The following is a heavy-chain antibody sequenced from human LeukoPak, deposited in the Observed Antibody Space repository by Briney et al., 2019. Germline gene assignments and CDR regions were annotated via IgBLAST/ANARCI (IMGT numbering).Heavy chain of an antibody. D-gene: IGHD6-19*01. CDR3: AGGWATGRYYYGMDV. CDR1: GGSISSGGYY. CDR2: IYHSGST. J-gene: IGHJ6*02. Sequence: SQTLSLTCTVSGGSISSGGYYWSWIRQPPGKGLEWIGYIYHSGSTYYNPSLKSRVTISVDRSKNQFSLKLSSVTAADTAVYYCAGGWATGRYYYGMDVWGQGTTVTVSS. V-gene: IGHV4-30-2*01.